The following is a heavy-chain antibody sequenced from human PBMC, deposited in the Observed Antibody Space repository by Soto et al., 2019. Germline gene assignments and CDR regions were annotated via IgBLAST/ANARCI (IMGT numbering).Heavy chain of an antibody. V-gene: IGHV1-24*01. CDR3: ATDAHHCTNGVCYIWGFDY. CDR1: GYTLTELS. D-gene: IGHD2-8*01. CDR2: FDPEDGET. J-gene: IGHJ4*02. Sequence: ASVKVSCKVSGYTLTELSMHWVRQAPGKGLEWMGGFDPEDGETIYAQKFQGRVTMTEDTSTDTAYMELSSLRSEDTAVYYCATDAHHCTNGVCYIWGFDYWGQGTLVTVSS.